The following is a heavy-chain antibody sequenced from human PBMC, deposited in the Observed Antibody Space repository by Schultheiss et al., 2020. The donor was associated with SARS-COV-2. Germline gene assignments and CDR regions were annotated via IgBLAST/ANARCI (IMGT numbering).Heavy chain of an antibody. CDR2: ISGSGGST. CDR3: ARAHSVVVAATHFDY. Sequence: GGSLRLSCAASGFTVSSNYMSWVRQAPGKGLEWVSVISGSGGSTYYADSVKGRFTISRDNSKNTLYLQMNSLRAEDTAVYYCARAHSVVVAATHFDYWGQGTLVTVSS. CDR1: GFTVSSNY. J-gene: IGHJ4*02. D-gene: IGHD2-15*01. V-gene: IGHV3-53*01.